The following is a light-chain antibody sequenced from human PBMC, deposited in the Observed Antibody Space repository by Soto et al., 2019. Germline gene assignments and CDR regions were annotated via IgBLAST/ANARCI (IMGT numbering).Light chain of an antibody. CDR3: QQYNDRPLT. V-gene: IGKV3-15*01. J-gene: IGKJ4*01. CDR2: AAS. Sequence: ERVMTQSPATLSVSPGEGATLSCRASQSVSRNLAWYQQKPGQAPRLLIYAASSRATGIPARFIVSGSGTEFTLTISSLQSEDFAVSYCQQYNDRPLTVGGGTKVESK. CDR1: QSVSRN.